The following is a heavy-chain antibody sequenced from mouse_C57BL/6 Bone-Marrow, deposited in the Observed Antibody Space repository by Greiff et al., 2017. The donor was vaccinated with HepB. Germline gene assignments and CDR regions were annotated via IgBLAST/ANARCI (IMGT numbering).Heavy chain of an antibody. CDR2: IDPENGDT. J-gene: IGHJ4*01. CDR3: IPGYAMDY. V-gene: IGHV14-4*01. Sequence: EVKLVESGAELVRPGASVKLSCTASGFNIKDDYMHWVKQRPEQGLEWIGWIDPENGDTEYASKFQGKATITADTSSNTAYLQLSSLTSEDTAVYYCIPGYAMDYWGQGTSVTVSS. CDR1: GFNIKDDY.